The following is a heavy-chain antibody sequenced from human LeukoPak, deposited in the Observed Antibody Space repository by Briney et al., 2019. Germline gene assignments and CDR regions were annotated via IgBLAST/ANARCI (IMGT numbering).Heavy chain of an antibody. CDR2: IGTAGDT. CDR1: GFTFSNYD. CDR3: ASSPAYSSSWYAIDN. Sequence: GGSQRLSCAASGFTFSNYDMHWVRQAAGKGLEWVSGIGTAGDTYYPGSVKGRFTISRENAKNSLYLQMNSLSAGDTAVCYCASSPAYSSSWYAIDNWGQGTLVTVSS. D-gene: IGHD6-13*01. V-gene: IGHV3-13*01. J-gene: IGHJ4*02.